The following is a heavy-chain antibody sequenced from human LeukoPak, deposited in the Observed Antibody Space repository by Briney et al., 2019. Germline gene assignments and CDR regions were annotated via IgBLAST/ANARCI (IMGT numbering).Heavy chain of an antibody. D-gene: IGHD3-22*01. CDR1: GFTFSSYA. Sequence: GGSLRLSCAASGFTFSSYAMHWVRQAPGKGLEWVAVISYDGSNKYYADSVKGRFTISRDNSKNTPYLQMNSLRAEDTAVYYCASPEFNYYDSSGYTGAFDYWGQGTLVTVSS. CDR2: ISYDGSNK. V-gene: IGHV3-30-3*01. J-gene: IGHJ4*02. CDR3: ASPEFNYYDSSGYTGAFDY.